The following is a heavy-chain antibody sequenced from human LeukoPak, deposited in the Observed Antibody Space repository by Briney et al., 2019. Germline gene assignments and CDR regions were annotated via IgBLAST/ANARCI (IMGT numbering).Heavy chain of an antibody. J-gene: IGHJ4*02. CDR1: GYTFSNYG. Sequence: ASVKVSCKASGYTFSNYGMSWVRQAPGQGLEWMGWISAKNGNEDYAQQLQDRVTMTVDIPTSTAYLELRSLGSDDTAVYYCARRIVGGHLGDYWGQGTLVTVSS. D-gene: IGHD1-26*01. CDR3: ARRIVGGHLGDY. CDR2: ISAKNGNE. V-gene: IGHV1-18*04.